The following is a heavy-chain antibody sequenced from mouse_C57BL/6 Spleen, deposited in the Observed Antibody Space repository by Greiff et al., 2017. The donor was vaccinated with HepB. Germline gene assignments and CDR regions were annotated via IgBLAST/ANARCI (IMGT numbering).Heavy chain of an antibody. Sequence: EVQLQQSGPELVKPGASVKMSCKASGYTFTDYNMHWVKQSHGKSLEWIGYINPNNGGTSYNQKFKGKATLTVNKSSSTAYMELRSLTSEDSAVYYCARKGGYYSNFAYWGQGTLVTVSA. J-gene: IGHJ3*01. CDR1: GYTFTDYN. CDR2: INPNNGGT. V-gene: IGHV1-22*01. D-gene: IGHD2-5*01. CDR3: ARKGGYYSNFAY.